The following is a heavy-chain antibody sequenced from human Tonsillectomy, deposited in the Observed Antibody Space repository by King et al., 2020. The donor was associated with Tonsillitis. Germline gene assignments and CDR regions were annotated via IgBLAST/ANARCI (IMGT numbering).Heavy chain of an antibody. Sequence: VQLVESGGGVIQPGRSLRLSCAASGFTFRSYGMHWVRQAPGKGLEWVAVISYEGDIEYYSDSVKGRFTISRDNSKNTLYLQMDSLRAEDTAVYYCAKSRPGSSWYGGDYWGQGTLVTVSS. J-gene: IGHJ4*02. CDR1: GFTFRSYG. D-gene: IGHD6-13*01. CDR2: ISYEGDIE. V-gene: IGHV3-30*18. CDR3: AKSRPGSSWYGGDY.